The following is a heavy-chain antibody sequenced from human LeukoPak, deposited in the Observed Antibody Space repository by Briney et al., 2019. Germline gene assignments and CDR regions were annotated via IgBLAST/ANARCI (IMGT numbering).Heavy chain of an antibody. Sequence: GGSLRLSCAASGFTFSSYAMSWVRQAPGKGLEWVSAISGSGGSTYYADSVKGPFTISRDNSKNTLYLQMNSLRAEDTAVYYCASIVVVVAAPFDYWGQGTLVTVSS. CDR1: GFTFSSYA. V-gene: IGHV3-23*01. CDR3: ASIVVVVAAPFDY. D-gene: IGHD2-15*01. J-gene: IGHJ4*02. CDR2: ISGSGGST.